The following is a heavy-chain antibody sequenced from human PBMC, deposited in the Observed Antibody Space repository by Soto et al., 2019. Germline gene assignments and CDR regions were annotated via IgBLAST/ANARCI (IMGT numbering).Heavy chain of an antibody. CDR1: GGSMISYS. Sequence: PSETLSLTCTVSGGSMISYSWSWIRQPPGKGLEWIGYIYHSGSTYYNPSLKSRVTISVDRSKNQFSLKLSSVTAADTAVYYCARVPSPWGQGTLVTVSS. CDR3: ARVPSP. J-gene: IGHJ5*02. CDR2: IYHSGST. V-gene: IGHV4-30-2*01.